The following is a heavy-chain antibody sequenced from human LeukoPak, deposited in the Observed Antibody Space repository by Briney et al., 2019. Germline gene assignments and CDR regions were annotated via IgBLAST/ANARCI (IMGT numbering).Heavy chain of an antibody. J-gene: IGHJ4*02. CDR3: ARGPSGFDSPDY. Sequence: RASVTVSCKASGGTFSSYAISWVRQAPGQGLEWIGGIIPIFGTANYAQKFQGRVTITADESTSTAYMELRSLRSDDTAVYYCARGPSGFDSPDYWGQGTLVTVSS. CDR1: GGTFSSYA. V-gene: IGHV1-69*13. D-gene: IGHD3-9*01. CDR2: IIPIFGTA.